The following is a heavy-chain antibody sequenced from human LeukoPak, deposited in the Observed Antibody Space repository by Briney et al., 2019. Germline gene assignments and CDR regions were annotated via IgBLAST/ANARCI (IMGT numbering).Heavy chain of an antibody. D-gene: IGHD4/OR15-4a*01. CDR1: GGSINSRNYY. V-gene: IGHV4-39*01. Sequence: SETLSLTCTVSGGSINSRNYYWGWIRQPPGKGLEWIGSIYYSGSTYYNPSLKSRVTVSVDTSKNEFSLKLRSVTAADTAVYYCARHGLLTTLPHYFGMDVWGQGTTVTVSS. J-gene: IGHJ6*02. CDR3: ARHGLLTTLPHYFGMDV. CDR2: IYYSGST.